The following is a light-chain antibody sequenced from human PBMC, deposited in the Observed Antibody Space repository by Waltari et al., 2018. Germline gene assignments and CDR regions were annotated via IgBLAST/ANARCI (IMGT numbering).Light chain of an antibody. J-gene: IGKJ2*01. CDR1: QSIGIY. Sequence: DIQMTQSPSSLSASVGDRVTITCRASQSIGIYLNWYPQKPGKAPNLLIYGASTLQSGVPSRFTGSGSGTDFTLTISSLQPEDFATFYCQQSYGTPYTFGQGTQLEIK. CDR2: GAS. CDR3: QQSYGTPYT. V-gene: IGKV1-39*01.